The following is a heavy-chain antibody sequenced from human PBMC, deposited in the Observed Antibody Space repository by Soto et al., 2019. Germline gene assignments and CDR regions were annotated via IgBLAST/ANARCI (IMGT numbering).Heavy chain of an antibody. Sequence: NIEDFAGRCILQDPGKGLEWVSGISWNSGSIAYGDSVRGRFTISRDNGKKSLNLQMNSLRAEDTAFYYCAQDTSRSRYSSSLFDSWGRGSLVIV. CDR3: AQDTSRSRYSSSLFDS. CDR2: ISWNSGSI. CDR1: NIEDFA. J-gene: IGHJ5*01. V-gene: IGHV3-9*01. D-gene: IGHD6-13*01.